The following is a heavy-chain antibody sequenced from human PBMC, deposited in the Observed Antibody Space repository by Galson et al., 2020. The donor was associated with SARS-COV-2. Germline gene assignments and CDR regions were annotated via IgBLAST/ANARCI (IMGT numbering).Heavy chain of an antibody. Sequence: SETLSLTCTVSGGSISSYYWSWIRQPPGKGLEWIGYIYYSGSTNYNPSLKSRVTISVDTSKNQFSLKLSSVTAADTAVYYCARTRDFDWLYNWCFDLWGRGTLVTVSS. CDR1: GGSISSYY. V-gene: IGHV4-59*13. J-gene: IGHJ2*01. CDR3: ARTRDFDWLYNWCFDL. CDR2: IYYSGST. D-gene: IGHD3-9*01.